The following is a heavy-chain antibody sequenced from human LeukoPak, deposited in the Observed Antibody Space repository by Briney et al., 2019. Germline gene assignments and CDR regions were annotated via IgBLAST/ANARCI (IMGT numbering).Heavy chain of an antibody. CDR3: TRESRPFCPFAF. Sequence: PSETLSLTCGVSGGSIDITNYWRWVRQAPGKGLEWIGEISHDGTRNYNPSLRSRVAMSFDRANNYFSLSLTAVTAADTALYYCTRESRPFCPFAFWGQGVMVTVSS. CDR1: GGSIDITNY. D-gene: IGHD2-2*01. CDR2: ISHDGTR. J-gene: IGHJ4*02. V-gene: IGHV4-4*02.